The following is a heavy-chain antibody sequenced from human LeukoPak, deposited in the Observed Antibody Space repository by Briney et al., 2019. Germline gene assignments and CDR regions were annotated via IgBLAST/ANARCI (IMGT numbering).Heavy chain of an antibody. CDR1: GFTFDDYA. J-gene: IGHJ5*02. D-gene: IGHD3-10*01. CDR2: ISWNSGST. Sequence: PGGSLRLSCAASGFTFDDYAMHWVRQAPGKGLEWVSGISWNSGSTGYADSVKGRFTISRDNAKNSLYLQMNSLRAEDTALYYCAKDTFGLLWFGESWGQGTLVTVSS. V-gene: IGHV3-9*01. CDR3: AKDTFGLLWFGES.